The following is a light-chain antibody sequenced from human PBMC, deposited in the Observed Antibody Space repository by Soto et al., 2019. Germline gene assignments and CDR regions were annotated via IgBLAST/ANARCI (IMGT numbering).Light chain of an antibody. V-gene: IGKV1-39*01. Sequence: DIQMTQSPSSLSASVGDRVTITCRASQSSSSYLNWYQQKPGKAPKLLIYAASSLQSGVPSRFGGSGSGTDFTLTISSLQPEDFATYYCQQNYSTPPYTFGQGTKLEIK. CDR3: QQNYSTPPYT. CDR1: QSSSSY. J-gene: IGKJ2*01. CDR2: AAS.